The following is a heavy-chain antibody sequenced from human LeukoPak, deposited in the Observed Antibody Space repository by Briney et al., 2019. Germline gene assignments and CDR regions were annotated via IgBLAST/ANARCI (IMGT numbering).Heavy chain of an antibody. CDR3: ARDGPGYCSSTSCYTVGN. Sequence: GGSLRLSCAASGFTFSSYGMHWVRQAPGKGLEWVAVIWYDGSNKYYADSVKGRFTISRDNSKNTLYLQMNSLRAEDTAVYYCARDGPGYCSSTSCYTVGNWGQGTLVTVSS. D-gene: IGHD2-2*02. J-gene: IGHJ4*02. CDR1: GFTFSSYG. V-gene: IGHV3-33*01. CDR2: IWYDGSNK.